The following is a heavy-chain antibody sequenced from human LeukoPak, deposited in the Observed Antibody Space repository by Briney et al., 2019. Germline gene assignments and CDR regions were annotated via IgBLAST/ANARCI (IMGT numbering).Heavy chain of an antibody. CDR3: ARDRHRRHYYDSSLHPPLDY. J-gene: IGHJ4*02. CDR2: MNPNSGNT. V-gene: IGHV1-8*01. D-gene: IGHD3-22*01. Sequence: ASVKVSFKASGYTFTSYDINWVRQATGQGLEWMGWMNPNSGNTGYAQKFQGRVTMTRNTSISTAYMELSSLRSDDTAVYYCARDRHRRHYYDSSLHPPLDYWGQGTLVTVSS. CDR1: GYTFTSYD.